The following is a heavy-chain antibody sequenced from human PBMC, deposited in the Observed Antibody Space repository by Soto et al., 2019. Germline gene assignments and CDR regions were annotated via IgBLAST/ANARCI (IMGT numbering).Heavy chain of an antibody. Sequence: ASVKVSCKASGYTFTSYDINWVRQATGRGLEWMGWMNPNSGNTGYAQKFQGRVTMTRNTSISTAYMELSSLRSEDTAVYYCARGRGSISHGNYYMEVWGKGTTVTVSS. J-gene: IGHJ6*03. D-gene: IGHD3-9*01. V-gene: IGHV1-8*01. CDR2: MNPNSGNT. CDR3: ARGRGSISHGNYYMEV. CDR1: GYTFTSYD.